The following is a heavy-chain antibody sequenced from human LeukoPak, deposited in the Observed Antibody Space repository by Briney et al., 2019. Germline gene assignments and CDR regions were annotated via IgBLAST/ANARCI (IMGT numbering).Heavy chain of an antibody. D-gene: IGHD3-3*01. Sequence: ASVKVSRKASGYTFTSYDINWVRQATGQGLEWMGWMNPNSGNTGYAQKFQSRVTMTRNTSISTAYMELSSLRSEDTAVYYCARSIRFLEWLCETRVCPKKYYFDYWGQGTLVTVSS. CDR3: ARSIRFLEWLCETRVCPKKYYFDY. J-gene: IGHJ4*02. CDR2: MNPNSGNT. CDR1: GYTFTSYD. V-gene: IGHV1-8*01.